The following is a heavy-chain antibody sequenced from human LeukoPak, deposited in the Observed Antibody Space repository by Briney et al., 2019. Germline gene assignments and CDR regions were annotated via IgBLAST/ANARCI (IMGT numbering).Heavy chain of an antibody. D-gene: IGHD2-21*02. J-gene: IGHJ4*02. V-gene: IGHV3-21*01. CDR2: ISLSASYT. CDR1: GFTFSDYT. CDR3: ARAPRKCGGDCFFDY. Sequence: EGSLRLSCTTSGFTFSDYTMTWIRQAPGKGLEWVSSISLSASYTFFGDSVKGRFTISRDNAKNSLSLLMNTLRVDDTAVYYCARAPRKCGGDCFFDYWGQGTLVTVSS.